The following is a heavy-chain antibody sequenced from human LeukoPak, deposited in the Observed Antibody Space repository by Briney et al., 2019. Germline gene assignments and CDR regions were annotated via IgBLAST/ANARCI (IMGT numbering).Heavy chain of an antibody. D-gene: IGHD6-19*01. CDR1: GYTFTSYA. CDR2: INAGNGNT. V-gene: IGHV1-3*01. J-gene: IGHJ4*02. CDR3: ARVGLRYSSGWTFDY. Sequence: ASVKVSCKASGYTFTSYAMHWVRQAPGQRLEWMGWINAGNGNTKYSQKFQGRVTITRDTSASTAYMELSSLRSEDTAVYYCARVGLRYSSGWTFDYWGQGTLVTVSS.